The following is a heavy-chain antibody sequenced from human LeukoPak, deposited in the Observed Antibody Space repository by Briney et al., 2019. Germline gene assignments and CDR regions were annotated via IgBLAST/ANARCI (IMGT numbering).Heavy chain of an antibody. CDR3: ARAHPPPLYFDGPGWFDP. CDR2: IKSKTDGGTT. D-gene: IGHD3-9*01. CDR1: GFTFSTAW. V-gene: IGHV3-15*01. J-gene: IGHJ5*02. Sequence: GGSLRLSCAASGFTFSTAWMSWVRQAPGKGLEWVGRIKSKTDGGTTDYAAPVKGRFTISRDDSKNTLYLQMNSLKIEDTAVYYCARAHPPPLYFDGPGWFDPWGQGTLVTVSS.